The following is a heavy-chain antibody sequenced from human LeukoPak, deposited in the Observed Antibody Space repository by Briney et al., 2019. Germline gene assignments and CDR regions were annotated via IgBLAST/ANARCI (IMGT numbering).Heavy chain of an antibody. CDR3: ARVPPFDWLNGGDRFDY. J-gene: IGHJ4*02. Sequence: ASVKVSCKASGYTFTSYGISWVRQAPGQGLEWMGWISAYNGNTNYAQNLQGRVTMTTDTSTSTAYMELRSLRSDDTAVYYCARVPPFDWLNGGDRFDYWGQGTLVTVSS. CDR2: ISAYNGNT. D-gene: IGHD3-9*01. V-gene: IGHV1-18*01. CDR1: GYTFTSYG.